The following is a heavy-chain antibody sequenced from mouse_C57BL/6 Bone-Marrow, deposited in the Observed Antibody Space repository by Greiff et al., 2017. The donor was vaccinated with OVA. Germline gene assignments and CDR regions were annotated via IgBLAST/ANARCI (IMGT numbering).Heavy chain of an antibody. V-gene: IGHV1-26*01. CDR1: GYTFTDYY. Sequence: EVQLQQSGPELVKPGASVKISCKASGYTFTDYYMNWVKQSHGKSLEWIGDINPNNGGTSYNQKFKGKATLTVDKSSSTAYLELRSLTSEDAAVYYCANPYYSNYGYAMDYWGQGTSVTVSS. D-gene: IGHD2-5*01. J-gene: IGHJ4*01. CDR2: INPNNGGT. CDR3: ANPYYSNYGYAMDY.